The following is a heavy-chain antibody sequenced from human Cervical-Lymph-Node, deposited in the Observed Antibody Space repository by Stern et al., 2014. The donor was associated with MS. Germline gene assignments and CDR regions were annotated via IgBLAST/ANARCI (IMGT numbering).Heavy chain of an antibody. D-gene: IGHD4-17*01. CDR1: VGSISDYY. CDR3: ARQTSVTSSLNFCYGMDV. J-gene: IGHJ6*02. CDR2: IYSNGAT. V-gene: IGHV4-4*07. Sequence: VQLVESGPGLVKPSETLSLTCTVSVGSISDYYWNWIRQPAGKGLEWIGRIYSNGATNYNPSLKSRVTMSVDTPKNQFSLKLTSLSAADTAVYYCARQTSVTSSLNFCYGMDVWGQGTTVTVSS.